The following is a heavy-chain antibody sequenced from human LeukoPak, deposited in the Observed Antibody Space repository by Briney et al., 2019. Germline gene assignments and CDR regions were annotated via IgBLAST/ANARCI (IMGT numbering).Heavy chain of an antibody. Sequence: ASVKVSCKASGYTFTGYYMHWVRQAPGQGLEWMGWINPNSGGTNYAQKFQGRVTMTRDTSISTAYMELSRLRSDGTAVYYCARVLRFGSSGYYSLSYWGQGTLVTVSS. V-gene: IGHV1-2*02. CDR1: GYTFTGYY. J-gene: IGHJ4*02. D-gene: IGHD3-22*01. CDR3: ARVLRFGSSGYYSLSY. CDR2: INPNSGGT.